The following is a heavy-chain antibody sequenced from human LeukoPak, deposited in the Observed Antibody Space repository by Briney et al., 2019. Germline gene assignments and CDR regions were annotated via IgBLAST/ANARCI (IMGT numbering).Heavy chain of an antibody. CDR2: ISSSSSYI. V-gene: IGHV3-21*01. J-gene: IGHJ4*02. D-gene: IGHD6-13*01. CDR3: ARDDRGSSHLFDY. Sequence: GGSLRLSCAASGFTFSSYSMNWVRQAPGKGLEWVSSISSSSSYIYYADSVKGRFTISRDNAKNSLYLQMNSLRAEDTAVYYCARDDRGSSHLFDYWGQGTLVTVSS. CDR1: GFTFSSYS.